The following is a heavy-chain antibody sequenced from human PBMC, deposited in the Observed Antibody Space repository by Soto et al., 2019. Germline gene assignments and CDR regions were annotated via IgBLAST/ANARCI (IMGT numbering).Heavy chain of an antibody. CDR3: AKRGFNWSYFDY. Sequence: GGSLRLSCAASGFTFSSYAMGWVRQAPGKGLEWVSAISGSGGSTYYADSVKGRFTISRDNSKNTLYLQMNSLRAEDTAVYYCAKRGFNWSYFDYWGQGTLVTVSS. CDR1: GFTFSSYA. CDR2: ISGSGGST. J-gene: IGHJ4*02. V-gene: IGHV3-23*01. D-gene: IGHD1-1*01.